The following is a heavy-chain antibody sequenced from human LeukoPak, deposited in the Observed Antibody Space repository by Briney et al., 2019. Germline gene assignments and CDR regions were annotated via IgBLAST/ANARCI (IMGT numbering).Heavy chain of an antibody. CDR3: ARERSGSGSYHLDY. V-gene: IGHV3-20*04. CDR2: INWNGGST. D-gene: IGHD1-26*01. CDR1: GFTFDDYG. J-gene: IGHJ4*02. Sequence: RPGGSLRLSCAASGFTFDDYGMSWVRQAPGKGLEWVSGINWNGGSTGYADSVKGRFAISRDNAKNSLYLQMNSLRAEDTALYYCARERSGSGSYHLDYWGQGTLVTVSS.